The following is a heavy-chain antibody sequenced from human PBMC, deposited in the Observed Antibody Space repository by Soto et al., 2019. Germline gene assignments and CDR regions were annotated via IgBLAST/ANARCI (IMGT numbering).Heavy chain of an antibody. Sequence: QVQLVESGGGVVQPGTSRRVSWVASGFTFRGFAIHWVPQAPGKGLEWVALTSYDGTNKYYGDSVRGRFTISRDNSRNTVDLQMDSLRVEDTALYYCARWGTTGGLDVWGQGTLVSV. CDR3: ARWGTTGGLDV. CDR1: GFTFRGFA. CDR2: TSYDGTNK. J-gene: IGHJ1*01. V-gene: IGHV3-30*04. D-gene: IGHD3-16*01.